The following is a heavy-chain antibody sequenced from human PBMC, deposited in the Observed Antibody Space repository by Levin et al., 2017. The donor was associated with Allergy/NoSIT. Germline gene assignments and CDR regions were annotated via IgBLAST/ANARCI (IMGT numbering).Heavy chain of an antibody. CDR2: INHSGST. D-gene: IGHD3-10*01. CDR1: GGSFSGYY. J-gene: IGHJ6*02. V-gene: IGHV4-34*01. CDR3: ARRLWFGVYGMDG. Sequence: SETLSLTCAVYGGSFSGYYWSWIRQPPGKGLEWIGEINHSGSTNYNPSLKSRVTISVDTSKNQFSLKLSSVTAADTAVYYCARRLWFGVYGMDGWGQGTTVTVSS.